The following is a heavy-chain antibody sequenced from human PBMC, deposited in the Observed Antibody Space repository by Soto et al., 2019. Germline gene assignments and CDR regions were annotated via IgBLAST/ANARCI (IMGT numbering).Heavy chain of an antibody. Sequence: SVKVSCKASGGTFSSYAISWVRQAPGQGLEWMGGIIPIFGTANYAQKFQGRVTITADKSTSTAYMELSSLRSEDTAVYYCASTSQDCGGDCYQLDYWGQGTLVTVSS. V-gene: IGHV1-69*06. CDR2: IIPIFGTA. D-gene: IGHD2-21*02. J-gene: IGHJ4*02. CDR1: GGTFSSYA. CDR3: ASTSQDCGGDCYQLDY.